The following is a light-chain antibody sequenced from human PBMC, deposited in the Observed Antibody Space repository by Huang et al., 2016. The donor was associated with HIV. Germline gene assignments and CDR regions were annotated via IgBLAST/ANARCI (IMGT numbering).Light chain of an antibody. CDR3: QRYDTAPRA. J-gene: IGKJ1*01. CDR2: AAS. V-gene: IGKV1-27*01. Sequence: DIQMTQSPASLSASTGVRVTLTCRASQDIGNFVAWFQQKPGTVPSLLIYAASVLQSGVPSRFSGRVSGTDFTLTITNFQAEDVATYYCQRYDTAPRAFGRGTKVDLK. CDR1: QDIGNF.